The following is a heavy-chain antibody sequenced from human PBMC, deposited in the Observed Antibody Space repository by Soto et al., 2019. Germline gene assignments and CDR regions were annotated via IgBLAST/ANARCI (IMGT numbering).Heavy chain of an antibody. CDR2: IYYSGST. Sequence: QLQLQESGPGLVKPSETLSLTCTVSGGSISSSSYYWGWIRQPPGKGLEWIGSIYYSGSTYYNPSLKSRVPISVDTSKNQFSLKLSSVTAADTAVYYCARVSNQLVRGIWFDPWGQGTLVTVSS. J-gene: IGHJ5*02. CDR1: GGSISSSSYY. D-gene: IGHD6-13*01. V-gene: IGHV4-39*01. CDR3: ARVSNQLVRGIWFDP.